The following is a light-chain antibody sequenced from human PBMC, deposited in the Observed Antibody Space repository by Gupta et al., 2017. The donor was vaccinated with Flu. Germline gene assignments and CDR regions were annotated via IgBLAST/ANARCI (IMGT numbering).Light chain of an antibody. CDR2: DAS. CDR1: QSVNNN. Sequence: ATLSLSPGERATLSCRASQSVNNNFLAWYQQKPGQAPRLLVSDASTRATGIPARFSGSGSGTDFTLTISSLQSEDFAVYYCQQDSQWPITFGGGTRVEIK. J-gene: IGKJ4*01. V-gene: IGKV3-15*01. CDR3: QQDSQWPIT.